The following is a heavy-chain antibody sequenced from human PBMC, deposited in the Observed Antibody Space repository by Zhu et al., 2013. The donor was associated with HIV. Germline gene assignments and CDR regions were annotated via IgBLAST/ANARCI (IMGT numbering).Heavy chain of an antibody. V-gene: IGHV1-2*02. D-gene: IGHD6-19*01. CDR1: GYTFTDYY. J-gene: IGHJ4*02. CDR2: INPNSGGT. Sequence: QVQLVQSGPEVKQPGASVKVSCKASGYTFTDYYIHWVRQAPGQGLEWMGWINPNSGGTNYAQKFQGRVTMTRDTSISTAYMELTRLNSDDTAIYYCARDSTGWYSFDYWGQGTLVTVSS. CDR3: ARDSTGWYSFDY.